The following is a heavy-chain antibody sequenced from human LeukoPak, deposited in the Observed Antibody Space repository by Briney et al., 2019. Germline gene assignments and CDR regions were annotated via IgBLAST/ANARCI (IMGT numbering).Heavy chain of an antibody. V-gene: IGHV3-30*18. CDR2: ISYDGSNK. D-gene: IGHD3-22*01. CDR3: AKKAAMYDSSGSFDD. CDR1: GFTFSSYG. J-gene: IGHJ4*02. Sequence: GGSLRLSCAASGFTFSSYGMHWVRQAPGKGLEWVAVISYDGSNKYYVDPVKGRFTISRDNSKNTLYLQMNSLRAEDTAIYYCAKKAAMYDSSGSFDDWGQGTLVTV.